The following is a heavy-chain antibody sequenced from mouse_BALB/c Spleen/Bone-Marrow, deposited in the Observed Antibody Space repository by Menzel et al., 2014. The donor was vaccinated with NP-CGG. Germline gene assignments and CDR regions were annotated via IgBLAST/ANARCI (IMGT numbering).Heavy chain of an antibody. D-gene: IGHD1-2*01. V-gene: IGHV14-3*02. CDR1: GFNIKDTY. CDR3: ARGGTTATWYFDV. J-gene: IGHJ1*01. CDR2: IDPANGNT. Sequence: EVQLQQSGAELVKPGASVKLSCTASGFNIKDTYMHWVKQRPEQGLEWIGRIDPANGNTKYDSKFQGKATITADTSSNTADLQLRSLTSEDTAVYYCARGGTTATWYFDVWGEGTTVTVSS.